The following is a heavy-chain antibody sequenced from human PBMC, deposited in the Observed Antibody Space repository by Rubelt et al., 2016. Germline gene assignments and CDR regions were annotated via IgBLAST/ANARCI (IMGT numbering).Heavy chain of an antibody. CDR3: AREMATGHFDR. CDR2: MYYTGAT. J-gene: IGHJ4*02. Sequence: QVQLQESGPGLVKPSETLSLTCTVSGGSISSYYWSWIRQPPGKGLEWIGNMYYTGATNYNPSLNSRVSISVDTSKNQVSLKLSSVTAADTAVYYCAREMATGHFDRWGQGTPVTVSS. CDR1: GGSISSYY. V-gene: IGHV4-59*01. D-gene: IGHD5-24*01.